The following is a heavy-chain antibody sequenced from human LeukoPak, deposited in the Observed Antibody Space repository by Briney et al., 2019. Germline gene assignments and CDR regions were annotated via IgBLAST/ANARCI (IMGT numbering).Heavy chain of an antibody. D-gene: IGHD3-9*01. J-gene: IGHJ4*02. CDR2: ISSSSSYI. CDR3: ARPYYDILTGYYISVFY. V-gene: IGHV3-21*01. Sequence: PGGSLRLSCAASGFTFSSYSMNWVRQAPGKGLEWVSSISSSSSYIYYADSVKGGFTISRDNAQNSLYLQMNSLRAEDTAVYYCARPYYDILTGYYISVFYWGQGTLVTVSS. CDR1: GFTFSSYS.